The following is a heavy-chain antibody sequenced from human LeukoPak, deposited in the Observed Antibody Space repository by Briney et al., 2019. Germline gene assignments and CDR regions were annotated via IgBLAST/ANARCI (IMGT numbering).Heavy chain of an antibody. CDR2: INPKSGVT. D-gene: IGHD3-10*01. CDR3: ARDGRWIGESHPFDY. CDR1: GYTFTDYY. Sequence: GASVKVSCKASGYTFTDYYLHWVRQAPGQGLEWMGWINPKSGVTDSKMKFQGRVTLTRDTSITTAYMELISLTSDDAAVYYCARDGRWIGESHPFDYWGQGTLVSVSS. J-gene: IGHJ4*02. V-gene: IGHV1-2*02.